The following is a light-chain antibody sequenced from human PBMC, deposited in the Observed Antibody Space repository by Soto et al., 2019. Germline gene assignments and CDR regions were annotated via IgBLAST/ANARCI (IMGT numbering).Light chain of an antibody. CDR1: QSVNNIF. V-gene: IGKV3-20*01. CDR2: GAS. Sequence: EIVLTQSPGTLSLSPGERATLSCRASQSVNNIFLAWYQQKPGQAPRLLIYGASTRATGIPDRFSGSGSGTAFTLTISRLEPEDFAVYFCQQYGSSPRTFGQGTKVEIK. CDR3: QQYGSSPRT. J-gene: IGKJ1*01.